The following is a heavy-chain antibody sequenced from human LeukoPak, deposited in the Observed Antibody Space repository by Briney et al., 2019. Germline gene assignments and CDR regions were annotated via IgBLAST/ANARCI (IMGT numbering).Heavy chain of an antibody. V-gene: IGHV1-46*01. J-gene: IGHJ4*02. CDR1: GYTFTSYY. D-gene: IGHD2-15*01. CDR3: ARDLHCSGGSCYWRRYFDY. CDR2: INPGGGST. Sequence: ASVKVSCKASGYTFTSYYMHWVRQAPGQGLEWMGIINPGGGSTSYAQKFQGRVTMTRDTSTSTVYMELSSLRSEDTAVYYCARDLHCSGGSCYWRRYFDYWGQGTLVTVSS.